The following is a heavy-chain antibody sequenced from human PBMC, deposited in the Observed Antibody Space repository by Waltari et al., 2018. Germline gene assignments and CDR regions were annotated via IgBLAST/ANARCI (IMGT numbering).Heavy chain of an antibody. CDR3: ARDYGVI. CDR2: IYYSGGT. CDR1: GGSISSYY. D-gene: IGHD4-17*01. J-gene: IGHJ4*02. V-gene: IGHV4-59*12. Sequence: QVQLQESGPGLVKPSETLSLTCTVSGGSISSYYWIWIRQPPGKGLEWIGYIYYSGGTNFTHSLKSRVTISVDTSKTQFSLKLSSVTAADTAVYYFARDYGVIWGQGTLVTVSS.